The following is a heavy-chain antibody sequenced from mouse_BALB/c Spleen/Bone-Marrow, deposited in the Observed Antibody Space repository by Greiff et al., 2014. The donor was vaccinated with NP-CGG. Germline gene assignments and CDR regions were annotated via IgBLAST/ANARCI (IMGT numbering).Heavy chain of an antibody. CDR2: INPNDGDT. Sequence: VQLKESGPDLVKPGASVKISCKASGYSFTGYYMHWLKQSHRKSLEWIGRINPNDGDTHYYQRFKGKAILTVDKSSSTAYMELHSLTSEDSAVYYCARWDYGYYWAQGTTLTVSS. D-gene: IGHD1-2*01. CDR3: ARWDYGYY. CDR1: GYSFTGYY. V-gene: IGHV1-18*01. J-gene: IGHJ2*01.